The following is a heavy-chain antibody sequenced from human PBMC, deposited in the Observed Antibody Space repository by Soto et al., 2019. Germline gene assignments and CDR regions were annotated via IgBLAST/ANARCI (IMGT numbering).Heavy chain of an antibody. J-gene: IGHJ5*02. CDR1: GGSVSTYY. CDR2: IYYSVST. CDR3: ARGSLVPASNGFAP. V-gene: IGHV4-59*02. Sequence: SETLSLPCTVSGGSVSTYYWSWIRQPPGKGLEWIGYIYYSVSTNYNPSLDSRVTISVDTSKNQFSLKLSSVTAADTAVYYCARGSLVPASNGFAPWGQGTLVTVS. D-gene: IGHD2-2*01.